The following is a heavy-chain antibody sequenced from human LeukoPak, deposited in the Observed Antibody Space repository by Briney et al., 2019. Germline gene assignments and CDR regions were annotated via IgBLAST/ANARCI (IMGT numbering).Heavy chain of an antibody. CDR2: IIPIFGTA. J-gene: IGHJ3*02. D-gene: IGHD2-21*02. V-gene: IGHV1-69*05. Sequence: GSSVTVSCKASGGTFSSYAISWVRQAPGQGLEWMGGIIPIFGTANYAQKFQGRVTITTDESTSTAYMELSSLRSEDTAVYYCARDTSSGVTAIQNAFDIWGQGTMVTVSS. CDR1: GGTFSSYA. CDR3: ARDTSSGVTAIQNAFDI.